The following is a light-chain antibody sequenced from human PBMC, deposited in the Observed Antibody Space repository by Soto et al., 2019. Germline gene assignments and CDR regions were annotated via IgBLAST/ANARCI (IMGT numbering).Light chain of an antibody. Sequence: QSVLTQPPSASGSPGQSVTISCTGTSSDVGGYNYVSWYQQHPGKAPKLMIYDVSKRPSGVSNRFSGSKSGNTASLTISGLQAEDEADYYCSSYKSSSLYVFGTGTKVTVL. CDR1: SSDVGGYNY. V-gene: IGLV2-14*01. CDR3: SSYKSSSLYV. J-gene: IGLJ1*01. CDR2: DVS.